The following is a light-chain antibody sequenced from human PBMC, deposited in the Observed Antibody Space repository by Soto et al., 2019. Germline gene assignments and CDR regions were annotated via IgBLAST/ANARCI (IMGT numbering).Light chain of an antibody. CDR1: QRVGSL. CDR3: QQYNIWPYT. V-gene: IGKV3-15*01. CDR2: DTS. J-gene: IGKJ2*01. Sequence: EIVLTQSPATLSVSPGERATFSCRPSQRVGSLLACNQQNPRQAARLLIYDTSTRATGIPARFSGSGSGTDFTLTISSLQSEDFAIYYCQQYNIWPYTFGQGTKVDIK.